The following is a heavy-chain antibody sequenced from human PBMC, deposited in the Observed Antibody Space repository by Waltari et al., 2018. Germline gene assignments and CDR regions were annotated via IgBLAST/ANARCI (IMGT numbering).Heavy chain of an antibody. D-gene: IGHD1-26*01. CDR1: GYSISSGYY. V-gene: IGHV4-38-2*01. CDR3: ARFPRYSGSPQNY. J-gene: IGHJ4*02. CDR2: IYHSGGT. Sequence: QVQLQESGPGLVKPSETLSLTCAVSGYSISSGYYWGWIRQPPGKGLEWIGSIYHSGGTYYSPSLKSRVTISVDTSKNQFSLKLSSVTAADTAVYYCARFPRYSGSPQNYWGQGTLVTVSS.